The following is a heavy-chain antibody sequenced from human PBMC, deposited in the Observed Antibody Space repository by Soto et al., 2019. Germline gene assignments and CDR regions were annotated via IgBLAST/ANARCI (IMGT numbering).Heavy chain of an antibody. D-gene: IGHD2-15*01. Sequence: GGSLRLSCAASGFIVSDTYMNWVRQAPGQGLEWVSVISNRGDTYYADSVKGRFSLSRDISTNTLHLQMNSLSAEDTAVYYCAREPRYCRGGSCSITGDAFDIWGQGTMVTVSS. J-gene: IGHJ3*02. CDR3: AREPRYCRGGSCSITGDAFDI. CDR1: GFIVSDTY. V-gene: IGHV3-66*01. CDR2: ISNRGDT.